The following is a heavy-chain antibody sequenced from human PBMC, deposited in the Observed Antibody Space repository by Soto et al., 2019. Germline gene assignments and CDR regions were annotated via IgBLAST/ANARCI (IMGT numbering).Heavy chain of an antibody. D-gene: IGHD6-19*01. CDR2: MSGGGGST. CDR3: AKMGWGYYYYYMDV. CDR1: GFTFSSYA. J-gene: IGHJ6*03. Sequence: GGSLRLSCAASGFTFSSYAMSWVRQAPGKGLEWVSTMSGGGGSTFYADSVKGRFTISRDNSRNTLYLQMNSLRDEDTAVYYCAKMGWGYYYYYMDVWGKGTTVTVSS. V-gene: IGHV3-23*01.